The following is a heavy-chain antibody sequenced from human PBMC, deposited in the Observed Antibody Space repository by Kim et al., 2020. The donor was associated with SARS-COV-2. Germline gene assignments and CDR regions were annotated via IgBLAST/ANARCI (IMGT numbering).Heavy chain of an antibody. CDR2: IKQDGSEK. Sequence: GGSLRLSCAASGFTFSSYWMSWVRQAPGKGLEWVANIKQDGSEKYYVDSVKGRFTISRDNAKNSLYLQMNSLRAEDTAVYYCARVRRPLDYGDYLFDYWGQGTLVTVSS. CDR3: ARVRRPLDYGDYLFDY. J-gene: IGHJ4*02. D-gene: IGHD4-17*01. V-gene: IGHV3-7*01. CDR1: GFTFSSYW.